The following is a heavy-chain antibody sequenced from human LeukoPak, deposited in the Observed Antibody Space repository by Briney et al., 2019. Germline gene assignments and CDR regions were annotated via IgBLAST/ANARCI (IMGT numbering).Heavy chain of an antibody. Sequence: GGSLRLSCAASGFTFDDYGMSWVRHAPGKGLEWVSGINWNGGSTGYADSVKGRFTISRDNAKNSLYLQMNSLRAEDTALYYCARGYCSNTSCNYYYYYGMDVWGQGTTVTVSS. CDR2: INWNGGST. CDR3: ARGYCSNTSCNYYYYYGMDV. CDR1: GFTFDDYG. J-gene: IGHJ6*02. V-gene: IGHV3-20*04. D-gene: IGHD2-2*01.